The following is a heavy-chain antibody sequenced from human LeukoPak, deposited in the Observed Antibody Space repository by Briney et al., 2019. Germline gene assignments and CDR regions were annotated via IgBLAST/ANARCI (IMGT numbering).Heavy chain of an antibody. CDR1: GGSISSSSYY. CDR2: IYYSGST. D-gene: IGHD6-13*01. J-gene: IGHJ4*02. Sequence: SETLSLTCTVSGGSISSSSYYWGWIRQPPGKGLEWIGSIYYSGSTNYNPSLKSRVTISVDKSKNQFSLKLSSVTAADTAVYYCARGPTSAAAGSPFDYWGQGTLVTVSS. V-gene: IGHV4-39*07. CDR3: ARGPTSAAAGSPFDY.